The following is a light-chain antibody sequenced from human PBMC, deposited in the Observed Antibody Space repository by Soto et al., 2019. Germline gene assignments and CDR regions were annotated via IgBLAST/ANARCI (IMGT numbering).Light chain of an antibody. J-gene: IGKJ1*01. CDR2: DAS. CDR1: ESISTW. Sequence: DIQMTQSPSPVSASVGDRVTITCRASESISTWLAWYQQKPGQAPKLLIYDASISDSGVPSRFSGSGSGTEFTLTVSNLQPDDSATYYCQQYHSLWAFGQGTKVEIK. CDR3: QQYHSLWA. V-gene: IGKV1-5*01.